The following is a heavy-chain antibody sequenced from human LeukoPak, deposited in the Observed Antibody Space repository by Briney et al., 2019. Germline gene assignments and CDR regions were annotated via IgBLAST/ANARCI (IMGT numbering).Heavy chain of an antibody. CDR1: GVSINGNY. Sequence: PSETLSLTCTVSGVSINGNYWTWIRQLPGKGLEWIGFVSDTGDTDYNPSLKSRLTISVDTSKSQLSLSLNSVTAADTALYYCARIFRGVVSSKFFDPWGQGTLVTVSS. V-gene: IGHV4-59*03. D-gene: IGHD3-3*01. CDR3: ARIFRGVVSSKFFDP. J-gene: IGHJ5*02. CDR2: VSDTGDT.